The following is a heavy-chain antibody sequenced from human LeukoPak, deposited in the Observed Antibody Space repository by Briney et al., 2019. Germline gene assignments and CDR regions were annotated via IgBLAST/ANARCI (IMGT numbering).Heavy chain of an antibody. Sequence: ASVKVSCKASGYTFTSYDINWVRQATGQGLEWMGWMNPNSGNTGYAQKFRGRVTMTRNTSISTAYMELSSLRSEDTAVYYCAIVLLWFGEGGMDVWGQGTTVTVSS. J-gene: IGHJ6*02. V-gene: IGHV1-8*01. D-gene: IGHD3-10*01. CDR3: AIVLLWFGEGGMDV. CDR1: GYTFTSYD. CDR2: MNPNSGNT.